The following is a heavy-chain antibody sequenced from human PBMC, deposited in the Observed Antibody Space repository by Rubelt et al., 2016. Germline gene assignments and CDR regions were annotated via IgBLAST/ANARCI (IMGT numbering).Heavy chain of an antibody. V-gene: IGHV4-39*02. J-gene: IGHJ6*02. CDR1: GGSISSSSYY. CDR2: TFYSGST. Sequence: QLQLQESGPGLVKPSETLSLTCTVSGGSISSSSYYWGWIRQPPGKGLEWIGSTFYSGSTYYNPALKSRCTISVETSKNQFSLKLSSVTAADTAVYYCARDPYGMDVWGQGTTVTVSS. CDR3: ARDPYGMDV.